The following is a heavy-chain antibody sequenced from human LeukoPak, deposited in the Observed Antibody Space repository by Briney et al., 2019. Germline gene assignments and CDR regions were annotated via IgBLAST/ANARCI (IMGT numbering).Heavy chain of an antibody. CDR3: AKERAGYTNPYYFDY. CDR1: GFTFSTYA. CDR2: ISASGANT. Sequence: GGSLRLSCAASGFTFSTYAMSWVRQSPGKGLEWFSTISASGANTYYADSVRGRFTISRHNSKTTLYLHMNSLRAEETALYYCAKERAGYTNPYYFDYWGQGTLVTVSS. D-gene: IGHD3-16*02. J-gene: IGHJ4*02. V-gene: IGHV3-23*01.